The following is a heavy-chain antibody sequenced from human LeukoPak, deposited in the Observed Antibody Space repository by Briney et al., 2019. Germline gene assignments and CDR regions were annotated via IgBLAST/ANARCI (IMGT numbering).Heavy chain of an antibody. Sequence: TSETLSLTCTVSGGSISSYYWSWIRQPPGKGLEWIGYIYYSGSTNYNPSLKSRVTISVDTSKNQFSLKLSSVTAADPAVYYCARWSDSSGYWDFDYWGQGTLVTVSS. CDR3: ARWSDSSGYWDFDY. V-gene: IGHV4-59*08. CDR1: GGSISSYY. CDR2: IYYSGST. D-gene: IGHD3-22*01. J-gene: IGHJ4*02.